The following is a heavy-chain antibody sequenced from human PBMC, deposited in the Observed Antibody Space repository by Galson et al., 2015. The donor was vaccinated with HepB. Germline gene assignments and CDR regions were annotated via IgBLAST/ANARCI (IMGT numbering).Heavy chain of an antibody. J-gene: IGHJ1*01. V-gene: IGHV1-24*01. CDR1: GYTLTELS. Sequence: SVKVSCKVSGYTLTELSMHWVRQAPGKGLEWMGGFDPEDGETIYAQKFQGRVTMTEDTSTDTAYMELRSLRSEDTAVYYCAMGRATVRGVIKVGFQHWGQGTLVTVSS. CDR2: FDPEDGET. CDR3: AMGRATVRGVIKVGFQH. D-gene: IGHD3-10*01.